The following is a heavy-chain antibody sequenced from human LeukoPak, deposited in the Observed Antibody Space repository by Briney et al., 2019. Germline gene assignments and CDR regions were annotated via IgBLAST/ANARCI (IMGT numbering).Heavy chain of an antibody. CDR2: MNPKSGNT. CDR3: ARGVTSDY. CDR1: GYTFTNND. Sequence: PVASVKVSCKTSGYTFTNNDINWVRQAPGQGLEWVGWMNPKSGNTGYAKKFQGRVTITRNTSMTTAYMELSSLRSDDTAVYYCARGVTSDYWGQGTLVSVSS. D-gene: IGHD2-2*01. J-gene: IGHJ4*02. V-gene: IGHV1-8*01.